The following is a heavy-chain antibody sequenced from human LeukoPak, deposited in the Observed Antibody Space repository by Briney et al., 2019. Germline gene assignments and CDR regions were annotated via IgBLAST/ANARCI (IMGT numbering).Heavy chain of an antibody. CDR2: VSGSDDTA. CDR3: AKKSFSTGAFDI. CDR1: GFTFRSSV. Sequence: PGGSLRLSCAASGFTFRSSVMSWVRQAPGRGLEWVSSVSGSDDTANYAASVTGRFTISRDNSKTSVYLQMSNLGAEDTAIYYCAKKSFSTGAFDIWGQGTMVTVSS. J-gene: IGHJ3*02. V-gene: IGHV3-23*01. D-gene: IGHD3-3*02.